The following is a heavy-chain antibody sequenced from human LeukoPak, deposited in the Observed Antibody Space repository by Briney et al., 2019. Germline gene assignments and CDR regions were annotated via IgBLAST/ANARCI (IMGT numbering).Heavy chain of an antibody. D-gene: IGHD6-19*01. Sequence: GGSLRLSCAASGITFSSYAMSWVRQAPGKGLEWVSAISGSGGSTYYADSVKGRFTISRDNSKDTLYLQMNSLRAEDTAVYYCAKIALGIAVKGGFDPWGQGTLVTVSS. J-gene: IGHJ5*02. CDR1: GITFSSYA. V-gene: IGHV3-23*01. CDR2: ISGSGGST. CDR3: AKIALGIAVKGGFDP.